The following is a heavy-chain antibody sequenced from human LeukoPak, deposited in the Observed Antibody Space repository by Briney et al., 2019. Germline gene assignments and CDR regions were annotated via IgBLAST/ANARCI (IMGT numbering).Heavy chain of an antibody. CDR2: IKEDGTVK. Sequence: WGSLRLSCAASGFTFSRYWMSWVRQAPGKGLEWVANIKEDGTVKYYVSSVKDRFAISRDYAKNSLYLQMNSLSAEDTAVYYCATSITMFDYWGQGTVVTVSS. CDR1: GFTFSRYW. J-gene: IGHJ4*02. V-gene: IGHV3-7*02. CDR3: ATSITMFDY. D-gene: IGHD3-10*01.